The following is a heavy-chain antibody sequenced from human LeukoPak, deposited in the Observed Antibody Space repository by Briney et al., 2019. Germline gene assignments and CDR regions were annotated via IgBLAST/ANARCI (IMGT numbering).Heavy chain of an antibody. CDR3: AREGYSYGAYFDY. CDR1: GFTFSSYA. Sequence: PGGSLRLSCAASGFTFSSYAMSWVRQAPGKGLEWVSAISGSGGSTYYADSVKGRFTISRDNSKNTLYLQMNCLRAEDTAVYYCAREGYSYGAYFDYWGQGTLVTVSS. CDR2: ISGSGGST. D-gene: IGHD5-18*01. J-gene: IGHJ4*02. V-gene: IGHV3-23*01.